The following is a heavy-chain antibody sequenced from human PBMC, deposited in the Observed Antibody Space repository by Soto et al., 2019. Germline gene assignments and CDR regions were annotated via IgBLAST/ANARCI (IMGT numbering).Heavy chain of an antibody. CDR3: ARENGHMGISVAALDY. J-gene: IGHJ4*02. V-gene: IGHV4-4*02. D-gene: IGHD6-19*01. Sequence: QVQLQESGPGLVKPSGTLSLTCAVSGDSITNNNWWTWVRQPPGKGLEWVGEIHHRGSTNYAPSLRGRVAISLGQSTNQFSLMLTSVTAADTAVYYGARENGHMGISVAALDYWGQGILVSVSP. CDR1: GDSITNNNW. CDR2: IHHRGST.